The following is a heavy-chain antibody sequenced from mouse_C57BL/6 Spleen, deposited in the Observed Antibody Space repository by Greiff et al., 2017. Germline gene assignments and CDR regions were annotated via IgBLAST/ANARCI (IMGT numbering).Heavy chain of an antibody. J-gene: IGHJ4*01. V-gene: IGHV1-82*01. CDR1: GYAFSSSW. CDR2: IYPGDGDT. Sequence: QVQLKQSGPELVKPGASVKISCKASGYAFSSSWMNWVKQRPGQGLEWIGRIYPGDGDTNYNGKFKGKATLTADKSSSTAYMQLSSLTSEDSAVYVCARWGHYYAMDYWGQGTSVTVSS. CDR3: ARWGHYYAMDY.